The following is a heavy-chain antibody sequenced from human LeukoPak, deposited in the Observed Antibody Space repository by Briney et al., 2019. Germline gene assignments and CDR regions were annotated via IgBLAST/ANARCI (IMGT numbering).Heavy chain of an antibody. CDR1: GFTFSSYG. V-gene: IGHV3-30*18. D-gene: IGHD1-1*01. CDR3: AKLLGIPALESDAFDI. CDR2: ISYDGSNK. Sequence: GGSLRLSCAASGFTFSSYGMHWVRQAPGKGLEWVAVISYDGSNKYYADSVKGRFTISRDNSKNTLYLQMNSLRAEDTAVYYCAKLLGIPALESDAFDIWGQGIMVTVSS. J-gene: IGHJ3*02.